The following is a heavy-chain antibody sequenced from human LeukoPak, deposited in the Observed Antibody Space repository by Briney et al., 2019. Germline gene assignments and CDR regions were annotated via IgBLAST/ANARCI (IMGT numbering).Heavy chain of an antibody. Sequence: TSETLSLTCTVSGGSISPYYWSWIRQPPGKGLEYIGYIYYSGTTDYNPSLKSRVTISVDTSKTQFSLKVTSVSAADTAVYYCARIMQTPWGMDVWGQGTTVTVSS. V-gene: IGHV4-59*01. CDR3: ARIMQTPWGMDV. CDR2: IYYSGTT. J-gene: IGHJ6*02. D-gene: IGHD4-23*01. CDR1: GGSISPYY.